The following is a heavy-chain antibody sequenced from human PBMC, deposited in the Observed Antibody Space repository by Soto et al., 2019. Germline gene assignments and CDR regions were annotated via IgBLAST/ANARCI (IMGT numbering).Heavy chain of an antibody. CDR2: IYWDDDK. Sequence: QITLKESGPTLVKPTQPLTLTCTFSGFSLSSTRVAVGWIRQPPGKALEWLALIYWDDDKRYSPFLKSRLTITKDTSKNQVVLTMTNMDPVDTATYYCAHSVVAGLGYYFDYWGQVTLVTVAS. D-gene: IGHD6-19*01. CDR1: GFSLSSTRVA. J-gene: IGHJ4*02. CDR3: AHSVVAGLGYYFDY. V-gene: IGHV2-5*02.